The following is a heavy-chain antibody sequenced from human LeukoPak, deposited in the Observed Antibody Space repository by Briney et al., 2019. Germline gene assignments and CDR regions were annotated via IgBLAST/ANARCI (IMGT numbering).Heavy chain of an antibody. CDR3: ARLIVVVRGASDY. J-gene: IGHJ4*02. Sequence: PSETLSLTCTVSGGSISSYYWSWIRQPAGKGLEWIGEINHSGSTNYNPSLKSRVTISVDTSKNQFSLKLSSVTAADTAVYYCARLIVVVRGASDYWGQGTLVTVSS. D-gene: IGHD2-15*01. CDR2: INHSGST. CDR1: GGSISSYY. V-gene: IGHV4-34*01.